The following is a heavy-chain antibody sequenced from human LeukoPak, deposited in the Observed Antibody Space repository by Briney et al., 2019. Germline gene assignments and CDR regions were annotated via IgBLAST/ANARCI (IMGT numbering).Heavy chain of an antibody. CDR3: ARGAATSPSY. Sequence: GGSLRLSCTASGFTFSSYSMTWVRQAPGKGLEWVSYINNSSSTIYYADSVKGRFTISRDNAKNSLYLQMNSLRDEDTAVYYCARGAATSPSYWGQGTLVTVSS. CDR1: GFTFSSYS. J-gene: IGHJ4*02. V-gene: IGHV3-48*02. CDR2: INNSSSTI.